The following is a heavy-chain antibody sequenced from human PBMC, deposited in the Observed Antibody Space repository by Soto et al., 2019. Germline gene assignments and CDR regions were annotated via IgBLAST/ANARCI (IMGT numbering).Heavy chain of an antibody. CDR1: GYTFTTYY. CDR3: ARVPYDNTGYYAF. Sequence: SVKVSCKAAGYTFTTYYMHWVRQAPGQGLEWMGVIDPTHGSTTYAKKFQGRVTMTSDTATKKVYMELSSLKSEDTAVYYCARVPYDNTGYYAFWGQGTPGTFSS. J-gene: IGHJ4*02. D-gene: IGHD3-22*01. CDR2: IDPTHGST. V-gene: IGHV1-46*01.